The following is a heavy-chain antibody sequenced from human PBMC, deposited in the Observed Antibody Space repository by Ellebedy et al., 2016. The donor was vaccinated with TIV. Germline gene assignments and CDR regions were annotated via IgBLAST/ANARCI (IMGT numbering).Heavy chain of an antibody. V-gene: IGHV3-72*01. Sequence: GESLKISCAASGFTFSDHYMDWVRQAPGKGLEWVGRTRNKANSYTTEYAASVKGRFTISRDDSKNSLYLQMNSLKTEDTAVYYCARDWGRYSSSSQFDPWGQGTLVTVSS. J-gene: IGHJ5*02. CDR3: ARDWGRYSSSSQFDP. CDR2: TRNKANSYTT. D-gene: IGHD6-6*01. CDR1: GFTFSDHY.